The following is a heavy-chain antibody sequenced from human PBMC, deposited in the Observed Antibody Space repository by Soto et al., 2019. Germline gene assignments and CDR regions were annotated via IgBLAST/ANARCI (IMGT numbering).Heavy chain of an antibody. CDR3: AGSYGTSWYVDY. J-gene: IGHJ4*02. CDR1: GGGSFNRYP. V-gene: IGHV1-69*01. D-gene: IGHD6-13*01. CDR2: IIPMSGTT. Sequence: QVQLVQSGAEVKKPGSSVKVSCKASGGGSFNRYPVTWVRQAPGQGLEWIGGIIPMSGTTNYAQRFQGRVVINGDESTSPAYMELSRLRTGDPAVYYCAGSYGTSWYVDYWGQGALVPVSS.